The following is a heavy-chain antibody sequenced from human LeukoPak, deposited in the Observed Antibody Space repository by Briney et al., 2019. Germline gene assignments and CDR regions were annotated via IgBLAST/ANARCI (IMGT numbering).Heavy chain of an antibody. Sequence: ASVKVSCKASGYTFTSYGISWVRQAPGQGLEWMGWISAYNGNTNYAQKLQGRVTMTTDTSTSTAYMELRSLRSDDTAAYYCARDTGYDILTGYSDPFDYWGQGTLVTVSS. V-gene: IGHV1-18*01. CDR3: ARDTGYDILTGYSDPFDY. D-gene: IGHD3-9*01. J-gene: IGHJ4*02. CDR2: ISAYNGNT. CDR1: GYTFTSYG.